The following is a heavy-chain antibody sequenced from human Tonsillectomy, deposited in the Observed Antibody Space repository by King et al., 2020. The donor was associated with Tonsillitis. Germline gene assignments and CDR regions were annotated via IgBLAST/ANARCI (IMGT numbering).Heavy chain of an antibody. CDR3: ARNRGSIGNYYYYYGMDV. CDR1: GFFFSTFS. D-gene: IGHD1-26*01. V-gene: IGHV3-21*06. J-gene: IGHJ6*02. Sequence: VQLVESGGGLVKPGGSLRVSCAASGFFFSTFSMNWVRQAPGKGLEWVASIGSSGSNINYADSVKGRFTISRDNANNSLYLQMNSLRAEDTAVYYCARNRGSIGNYYYYYGMDVWGQGTTVTVSS. CDR2: IGSSGSNI.